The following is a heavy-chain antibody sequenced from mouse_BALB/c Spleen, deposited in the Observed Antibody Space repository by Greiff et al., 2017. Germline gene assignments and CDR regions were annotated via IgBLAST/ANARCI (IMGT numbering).Heavy chain of an antibody. Sequence: VQLQQPGAELVKPGASVKLSCKASGYTFTSYWMHWVKQRPGQGLEWIGEINPSNGRTNYNEKFKSKATLTVDKSSSTAYMQLSSLTSEDSAVYYCARVDYDVGYAMDYWGQGTSVTVSS. D-gene: IGHD2-4*01. V-gene: IGHV1S81*02. CDR2: INPSNGRT. J-gene: IGHJ4*01. CDR3: ARVDYDVGYAMDY. CDR1: GYTFTSYW.